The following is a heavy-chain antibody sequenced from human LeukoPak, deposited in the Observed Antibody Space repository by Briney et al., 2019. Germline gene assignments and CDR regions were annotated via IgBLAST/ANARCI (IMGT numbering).Heavy chain of an antibody. CDR3: ARRSSYGPFDY. Sequence: GGSLRLSCAASGFTVSTYAMHWVRQAPGKGLEWVAVISYDGSNKYYADSVKGRFTISRDNSKNTLYLQMNSLRAEDTAVYYCARRSSYGPFDYWGQGTLVTVSS. CDR2: ISYDGSNK. J-gene: IGHJ4*02. D-gene: IGHD5-18*01. V-gene: IGHV3-30*04. CDR1: GFTVSTYA.